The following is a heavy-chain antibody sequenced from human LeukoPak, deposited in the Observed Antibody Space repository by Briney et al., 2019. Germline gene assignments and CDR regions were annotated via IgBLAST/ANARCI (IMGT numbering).Heavy chain of an antibody. D-gene: IGHD3-22*01. Sequence: SETLSLTCTVPGYSISSGYYWGWIRQPPGKGLEWIGSIYHSGSTYYNPSLKSRVTISVDTSKNQFSLKLSSVTAADTAVYYCARDGGIWYYDSSVDAFDIWGQGIMVTVSS. CDR2: IYHSGST. V-gene: IGHV4-38-2*02. CDR1: GYSISSGYY. CDR3: ARDGGIWYYDSSVDAFDI. J-gene: IGHJ3*02.